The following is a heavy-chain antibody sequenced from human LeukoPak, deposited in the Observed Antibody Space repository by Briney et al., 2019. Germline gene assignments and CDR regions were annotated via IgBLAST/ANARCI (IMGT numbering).Heavy chain of an antibody. CDR1: GGSISSYY. J-gene: IGHJ4*02. V-gene: IGHV4-4*07. CDR3: ARLEYCGASSCYGDY. Sequence: SETLSLTCSVFGGSISSYYWSWIRQPAGKGLEWIGRIYTTGKTNYNPSLRSRVTMSVDTSKNQFSLKLSSVTAADTAMYYCARLEYCGASSCYGDYWGLGIVVTVSS. D-gene: IGHD2-15*01. CDR2: IYTTGKT.